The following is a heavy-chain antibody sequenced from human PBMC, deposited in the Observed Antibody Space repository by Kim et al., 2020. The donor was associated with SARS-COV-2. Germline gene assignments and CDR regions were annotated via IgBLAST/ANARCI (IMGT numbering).Heavy chain of an antibody. V-gene: IGHV3-21*01. D-gene: IGHD2-2*01. CDR1: GFTFSSYS. CDR3: ARPHCSSTSCYGPHPNGIDY. Sequence: GGSLRLSCAASGFTFSSYSMNWVRQAPGKGLEWVSSISSSSSYIYYADSVKGRFTISRDNAKNSLYLQMNSLRAEDTAVYYCARPHCSSTSCYGPHPNGIDYWGQGTLVTVSS. J-gene: IGHJ4*02. CDR2: ISSSSSYI.